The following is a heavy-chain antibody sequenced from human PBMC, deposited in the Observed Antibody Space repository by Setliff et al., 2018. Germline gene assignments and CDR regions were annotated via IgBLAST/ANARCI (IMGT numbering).Heavy chain of an antibody. V-gene: IGHV4-39*07. Sequence: PSETLSLTCTVSGVSISANHYWGWIRQPPGKGLEWIGSISYGGNTYYNPSLNSRVTISVDTSKNQFSLKLSSVTAADTAIYYCARGRSLFGYFQHWGQGTLVT. CDR3: ARGRSLFGYFQH. CDR1: GVSISANHY. CDR2: ISYGGNT. J-gene: IGHJ1*01. D-gene: IGHD3-16*01.